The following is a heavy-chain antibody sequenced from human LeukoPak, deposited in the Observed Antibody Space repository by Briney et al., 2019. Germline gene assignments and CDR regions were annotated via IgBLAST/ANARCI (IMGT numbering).Heavy chain of an antibody. J-gene: IGHJ4*02. Sequence: VASVKVSCKASGGTFSSYAISWVRQAPGQGLEWMGGIIPIFGTANYAQKFQGRVTITADESTSTAYIELSSLRSEDPAVYYCARGSYDYVWGSYRPHFAYWGQGTLVTVSS. CDR3: ARGSYDYVWGSYRPHFAY. D-gene: IGHD3-16*02. CDR1: GGTFSSYA. V-gene: IGHV1-69*01. CDR2: IIPIFGTA.